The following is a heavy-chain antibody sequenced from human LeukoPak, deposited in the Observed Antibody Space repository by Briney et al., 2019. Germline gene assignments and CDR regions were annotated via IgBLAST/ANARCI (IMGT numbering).Heavy chain of an antibody. CDR3: ARGHTSSYFDY. J-gene: IGHJ4*02. CDR2: MNPNSGNT. D-gene: IGHD6-6*01. V-gene: IGHV1-8*03. Sequence: ASVKVSCKASGYTFTSYDINWVRQATGQGLEWMGWMNPNSGNTGYAQKFQGRVPITRNTSISTAYMELSNLRSEDTAVYYCARGHTSSYFDYWGQGTLVTASS. CDR1: GYTFTSYD.